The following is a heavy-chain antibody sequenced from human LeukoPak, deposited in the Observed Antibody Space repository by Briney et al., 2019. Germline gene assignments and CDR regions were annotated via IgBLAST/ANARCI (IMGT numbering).Heavy chain of an antibody. Sequence: VSVRVSYKVSGYTLTELSMHWVRQARGKGREGMGGFVPEDGETIYAQKFQGRVTMTEHTSTDTAYMYLSSLRSADTAVYYCATALLRRAKFDPWGQGTLVTVSS. CDR2: FVPEDGET. CDR1: GYTLTELS. V-gene: IGHV1-24*01. CDR3: ATALLRRAKFDP. J-gene: IGHJ5*02.